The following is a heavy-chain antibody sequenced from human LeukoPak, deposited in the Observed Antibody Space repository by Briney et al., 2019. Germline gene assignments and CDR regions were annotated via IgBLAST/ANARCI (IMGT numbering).Heavy chain of an antibody. CDR2: ISSSSSYI. Sequence: TGGSLRLSCAASGFSFSSYSMNWVRQAPGKGLEWVSSISSSSSYIYYADSVKGRFTISRDNAKNSLYLQMNSLRAEDTAVYYCARGRRATVDFDYWGQGTLVTVSS. CDR3: ARGRRATVDFDY. J-gene: IGHJ4*02. V-gene: IGHV3-21*01. D-gene: IGHD4-23*01. CDR1: GFSFSSYS.